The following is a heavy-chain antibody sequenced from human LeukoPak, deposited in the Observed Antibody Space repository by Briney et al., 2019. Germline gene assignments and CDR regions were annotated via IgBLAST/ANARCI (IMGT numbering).Heavy chain of an antibody. CDR2: ITGSGGTT. D-gene: IGHD2-2*01. CDR1: GFTFSSYA. J-gene: IGHJ6*02. CDR3: AKGRYCDSTTCAYHGLDV. V-gene: IGHV3-23*01. Sequence: GGSLRLSCAASGFTFSSYAMSWVRRAPGKGLEWVSTITGSGGTTNYADSVKGRFAISRDNSKNTLSLQVNSLSAEDTAVYYCAKGRYCDSTTCAYHGLDVWGQGTTVTVSS.